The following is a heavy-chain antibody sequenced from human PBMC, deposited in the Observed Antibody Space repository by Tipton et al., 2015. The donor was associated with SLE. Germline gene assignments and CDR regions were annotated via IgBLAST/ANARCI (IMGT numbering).Heavy chain of an antibody. Sequence: SLRLSCAASGFTFSSYAMSWVRQAPGKGLEWVSSISSTSSYIYYADSVKGRFTISRDNAKNSLYLQMNSLGAEDTAVYFCARHSSPLYYYDTSGYYVDAFDIWGQGTMVTVSS. D-gene: IGHD3-22*01. CDR1: GFTFSSYA. J-gene: IGHJ3*02. V-gene: IGHV3-21*01. CDR3: ARHSSPLYYYDTSGYYVDAFDI. CDR2: ISSTSSYI.